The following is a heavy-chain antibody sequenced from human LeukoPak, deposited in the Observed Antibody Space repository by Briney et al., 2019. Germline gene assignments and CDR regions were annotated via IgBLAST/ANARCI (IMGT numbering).Heavy chain of an antibody. J-gene: IGHJ3*02. Sequence: GGSLTLSCVVSGFSVSNNYVSWVRQAPGKGLEWVSDIYGDGTTNYADSVRGRFTISRDNSKNTLYLQMNSLRAEDTAVYYCVQEGPRGLAFDIWGQGTKVTVSS. CDR2: IYGDGTT. CDR1: GFSVSNNY. CDR3: VQEGPRGLAFDI. V-gene: IGHV3-53*01.